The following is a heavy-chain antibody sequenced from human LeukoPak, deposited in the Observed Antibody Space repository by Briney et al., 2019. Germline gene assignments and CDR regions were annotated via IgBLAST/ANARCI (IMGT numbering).Heavy chain of an antibody. D-gene: IGHD2-21*02. V-gene: IGHV4-59*08. J-gene: IGHJ4*02. Sequence: PTETLSLTCTVSGGSFSGYYWSWIRQSPGKGLEWIGYIYYTGTTLYSPSLKSRVTMSVDTSENQFSPKLSSVTAADTAVYYCARHDAVPVIRRGFDFWGQGPLVTVSS. CDR1: GGSFSGYY. CDR2: IYYTGTT. CDR3: ARHDAVPVIRRGFDF.